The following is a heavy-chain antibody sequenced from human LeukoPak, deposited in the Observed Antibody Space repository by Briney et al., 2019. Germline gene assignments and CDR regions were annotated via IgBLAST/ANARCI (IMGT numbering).Heavy chain of an antibody. Sequence: GGSLRLSCAASGFTFSSYAMHWVRQAPGKGLEWVSSISSSSSYIYYADSVKGRFTISRVNAKSSQHLQMNSLRAEDTAVYYCARGPDYYDSTYYFDYWGQGTLVTVSS. J-gene: IGHJ4*02. D-gene: IGHD3-22*01. CDR1: GFTFSSYA. CDR3: ARGPDYYDSTYYFDY. V-gene: IGHV3-21*01. CDR2: ISSSSSYI.